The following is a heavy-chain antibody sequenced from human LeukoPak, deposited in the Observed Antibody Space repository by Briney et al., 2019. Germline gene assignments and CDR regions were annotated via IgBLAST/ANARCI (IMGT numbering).Heavy chain of an antibody. CDR2: IYSGGST. J-gene: IGHJ4*02. Sequence: GGSLRLSCAASGFTVSSNYMSWARQAPGKGLEWVSVIYSGGSTYYADSVKGRFTISRDNSKNTLYLQMNSLRAEDTAVYYCARTPRYDFWGPFDYWGQGTLVTVSS. D-gene: IGHD3-3*01. CDR3: ARTPRYDFWGPFDY. V-gene: IGHV3-53*01. CDR1: GFTVSSNY.